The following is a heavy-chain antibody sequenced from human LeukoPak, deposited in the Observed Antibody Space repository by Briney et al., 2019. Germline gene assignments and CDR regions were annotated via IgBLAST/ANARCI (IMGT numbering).Heavy chain of an antibody. Sequence: SETLSLTCNVSGGFISSYYWSWIRQTPGKGLEWIGYIYYSGSTNYNPSLKSRVTISVDTSKNQFSLNLSSATAADTAVYYCARSYYDYDRSDYWGQGTLVTVSS. CDR3: ARSYYDYDRSDY. V-gene: IGHV4-59*01. CDR1: GGFISSYY. CDR2: IYYSGST. J-gene: IGHJ4*02. D-gene: IGHD3-16*01.